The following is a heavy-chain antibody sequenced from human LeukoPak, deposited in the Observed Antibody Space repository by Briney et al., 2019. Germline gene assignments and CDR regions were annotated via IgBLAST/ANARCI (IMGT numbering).Heavy chain of an antibody. CDR3: ARVGGYGDYRAMGDAFDI. Sequence: PGGSLRLSCAASGFTFSSYSMNWVRQAPGKGLEWVSSISSRSSYIYYADSVKGRFTISRDNAKNSLYLQMNSLRAEDTAVYYCARVGGYGDYRAMGDAFDIWGQGTMVTVSS. CDR2: ISSRSSYI. V-gene: IGHV3-21*01. J-gene: IGHJ3*02. D-gene: IGHD4-17*01. CDR1: GFTFSSYS.